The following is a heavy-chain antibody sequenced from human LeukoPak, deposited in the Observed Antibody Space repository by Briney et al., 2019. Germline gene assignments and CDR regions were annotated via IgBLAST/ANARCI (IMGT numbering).Heavy chain of an antibody. CDR1: GFTFSSCG. CDR2: IWYDGSNK. Sequence: GGSLRLSCAASGFTFSSCGMHWVRQAPGKGLEWVAVIWYDGSNKYYADSVKGRFTISRDNSKNTLYLQMNSLRAEDTAVYYCARDMPLVVDTAMGSVYYYYGMDVWGQGTTVTVSS. J-gene: IGHJ6*02. D-gene: IGHD5-18*01. CDR3: ARDMPLVVDTAMGSVYYYYGMDV. V-gene: IGHV3-33*01.